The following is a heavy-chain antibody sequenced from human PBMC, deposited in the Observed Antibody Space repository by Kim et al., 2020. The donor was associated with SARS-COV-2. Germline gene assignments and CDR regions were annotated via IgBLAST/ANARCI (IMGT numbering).Heavy chain of an antibody. J-gene: IGHJ4*02. V-gene: IGHV4-39*07. CDR2: IYYSGST. CDR1: GGSISSSSYY. D-gene: IGHD3-22*01. Sequence: SETLSLTCTVSGGSISSSSYYWGWIRQPPGKGLEWIGSIYYSGSTYYNPSLKSRVTISVDTSKNQFSLKLSSVTAADTAVYYCPVHYDSSGYPYFDYWGQGTLVTVSS. CDR3: PVHYDSSGYPYFDY.